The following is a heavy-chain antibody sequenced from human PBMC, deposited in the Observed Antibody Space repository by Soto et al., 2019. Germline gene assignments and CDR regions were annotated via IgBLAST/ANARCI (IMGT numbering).Heavy chain of an antibody. CDR1: GGSISSYY. J-gene: IGHJ6*02. Sequence: PETLSLTYTVSGGSISSYYWSWIRQPPGKGLEWIGYIYYSGSTNYNPSLKSRVTISVDTSKNQFSLKLSSVTAADTAVYYCARDFTDSSGPTLGMGVWGQGTTVT. CDR2: IYYSGST. D-gene: IGHD6-19*01. V-gene: IGHV4-59*01. CDR3: ARDFTDSSGPTLGMGV.